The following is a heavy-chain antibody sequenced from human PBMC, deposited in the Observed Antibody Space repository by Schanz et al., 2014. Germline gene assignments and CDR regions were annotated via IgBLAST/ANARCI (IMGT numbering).Heavy chain of an antibody. J-gene: IGHJ4*02. CDR3: ARGPIPIQGVPMDF. CDR1: GFTFSGYA. V-gene: IGHV3-33*08. CDR2: IGYDGSEK. D-gene: IGHD3-10*01. Sequence: VQLLESGGGLVQPGGSLRISCAASGFTFSGYAMNWVRQAPGKGLEWVANIGYDGSEKYYVDSVKGRFTISRDNSKDTLYLQMSGLTPEDTAVYYCARGPIPIQGVPMDFWGQGTLVTVSS.